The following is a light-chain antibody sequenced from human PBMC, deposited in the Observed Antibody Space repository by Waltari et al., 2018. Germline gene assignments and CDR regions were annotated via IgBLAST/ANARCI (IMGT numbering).Light chain of an antibody. J-gene: IGKJ2*01. Sequence: EIVLTQPPGTLSLSPGEKVTLSCRASQSVGSSHLAWYQQKPGQAPRLLIYDVSTRATGIPDRFTGSGSGTDFSLTISRLEPEDFAVYYCQQYGSSTYTFGQGTKLEIK. V-gene: IGKV3-20*01. CDR3: QQYGSSTYT. CDR1: QSVGSSH. CDR2: DVS.